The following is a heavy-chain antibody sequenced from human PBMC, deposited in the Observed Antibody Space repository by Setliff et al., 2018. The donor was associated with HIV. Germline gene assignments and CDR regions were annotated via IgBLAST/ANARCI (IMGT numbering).Heavy chain of an antibody. J-gene: IGHJ4*02. CDR1: GYTFTNNV. CDR3: AGDHPGIAY. Sequence: GASVKVSCKASGYTFTNNVIHWVRQAPGQRLEWMGWIHAGSGDTQYSQKFQGRVTITRDTSASTVYMELSSLRSEDTAMYYCAGDHPGIAYWGQGTMVTAPQ. V-gene: IGHV1-3*01. CDR2: IHAGSGDT.